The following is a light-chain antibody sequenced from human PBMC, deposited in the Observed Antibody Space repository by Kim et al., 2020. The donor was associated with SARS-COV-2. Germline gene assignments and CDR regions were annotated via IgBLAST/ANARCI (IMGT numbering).Light chain of an antibody. CDR1: QSVSSN. CDR3: HQYGNSPPT. V-gene: IGKV3-20*01. Sequence: EIVMTQSPATLSVSPGERATLSCRASQSVSSNLAWYQQKPGQAPRLLIYAASRRATGISDRFSGSGSGTDFTLTISRLEPEDFAVFHCHQYGNSPPTFGPGTKVDIK. J-gene: IGKJ1*01. CDR2: AAS.